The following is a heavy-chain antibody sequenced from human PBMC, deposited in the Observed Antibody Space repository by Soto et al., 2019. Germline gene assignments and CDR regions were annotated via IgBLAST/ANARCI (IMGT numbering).Heavy chain of an antibody. D-gene: IGHD4-17*01. CDR1: GFIFRDYD. V-gene: IGHV3-11*01. CDR2: ISSSGTAT. Sequence: QVQLVESGGGLVRPGGSLRLSCAASGFIFRDYDMSWIRQAPGKGLEWVSCISSSGTATYYADSVKGRFTISRDNAKNSLYVEMNSLRVEDSAVYYRARNGPTAVRANHCGQGALVTFSS. CDR3: ARNGPTAVRANH. J-gene: IGHJ5*02.